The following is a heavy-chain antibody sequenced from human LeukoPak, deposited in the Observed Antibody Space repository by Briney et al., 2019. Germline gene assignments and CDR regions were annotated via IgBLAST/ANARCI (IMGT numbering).Heavy chain of an antibody. D-gene: IGHD5/OR15-5a*01. J-gene: IGHJ4*02. CDR1: GGSISSSSYY. CDR2: IYYSGST. CDR3: AMRSTITRRFDY. V-gene: IGHV4-39*01. Sequence: PSETLSLTCTVSGGSISSSSYYWGWIRQPPGKGLEWIGSIYYSGSTYYNPSLKSRVTISVDTSKNQFSLKLSSVTAADTAVYYCAMRSTITRRFDYWGQRTLVTVSS.